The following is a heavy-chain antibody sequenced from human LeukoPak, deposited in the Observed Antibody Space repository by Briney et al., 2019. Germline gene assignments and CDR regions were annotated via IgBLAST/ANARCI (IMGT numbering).Heavy chain of an antibody. V-gene: IGHV3-30*18. Sequence: PGRSLRLSCAVSGFTFSSYGMHWVRQAPGKGLEWVAVISYDGSNKYYADSVKGRFTISRDNSKNTLHLQMNSLRAEDTAVYYCAKSFGGYDGGYYYGMDVWGQGTTVTVSS. D-gene: IGHD5-12*01. CDR1: GFTFSSYG. CDR3: AKSFGGYDGGYYYGMDV. CDR2: ISYDGSNK. J-gene: IGHJ6*02.